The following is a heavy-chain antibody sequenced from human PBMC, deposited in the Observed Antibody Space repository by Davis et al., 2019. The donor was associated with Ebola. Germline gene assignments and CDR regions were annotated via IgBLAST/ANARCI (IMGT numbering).Heavy chain of an antibody. Sequence: SETLSLTCTVSGDSVREYHYNWIRQPPGRGLEWIGNIYYSGTTNLNPSLKSRVTISGDTSKNQFSLKLNSVTAADTAMYYCARDQIWSKTIDYWGQGILVTVSS. CDR1: GDSVREYH. V-gene: IGHV4-59*02. D-gene: IGHD5-18*01. CDR2: IYYSGTT. J-gene: IGHJ4*02. CDR3: ARDQIWSKTIDY.